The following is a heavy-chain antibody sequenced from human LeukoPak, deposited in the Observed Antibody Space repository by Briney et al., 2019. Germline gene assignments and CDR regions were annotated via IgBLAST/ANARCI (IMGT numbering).Heavy chain of an antibody. CDR3: ARVYYDSSGYNSQPTLNSYYYMVL. Sequence: GGSLRLSCAASGFTFSSYWMHWVRQAPGKGLVWVSRINKDGSNTTYADSVKGRFTISRDNSKNTLYLQLGSLRAEDMAVYYCARVYYDSSGYNSQPTLNSYYYMVLGGKGPAVTVSS. V-gene: IGHV3-74*01. J-gene: IGHJ6*03. CDR1: GFTFSSYW. D-gene: IGHD3-22*01. CDR2: INKDGSNT.